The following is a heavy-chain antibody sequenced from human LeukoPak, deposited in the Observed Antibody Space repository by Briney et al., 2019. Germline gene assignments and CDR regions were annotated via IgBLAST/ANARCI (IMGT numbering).Heavy chain of an antibody. Sequence: GGSLRLSCSASGFTFSSYEMNWVRQAPGKGLEWVSYISSSGSTIYYADSVKGRFTISRDNAKNSLYLQMNSLRAEDTAVYYCARRYFDWYGIDYWGQGTLVTVSS. J-gene: IGHJ4*02. D-gene: IGHD3-9*01. CDR1: GFTFSSYE. V-gene: IGHV3-48*03. CDR2: ISSSGSTI. CDR3: ARRYFDWYGIDY.